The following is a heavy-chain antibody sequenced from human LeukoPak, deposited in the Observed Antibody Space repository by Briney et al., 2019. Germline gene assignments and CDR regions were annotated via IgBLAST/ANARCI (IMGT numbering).Heavy chain of an antibody. D-gene: IGHD6-19*01. J-gene: IGHJ4*02. CDR3: AKDLMTGFSSGWYFAY. Sequence: GGSLRLSCAASGFTFSNYGMSWVRQAPGKGLEWVSAISATGRSTYYADSVKGRLTISRDNSRNTLYLQMNSLGAEDTAVYYCAKDLMTGFSSGWYFAYWGQGTLVTVSS. CDR1: GFTFSNYG. CDR2: ISATGRST. V-gene: IGHV3-23*01.